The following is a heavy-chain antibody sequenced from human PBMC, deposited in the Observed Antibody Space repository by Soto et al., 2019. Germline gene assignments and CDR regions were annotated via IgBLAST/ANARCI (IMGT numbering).Heavy chain of an antibody. J-gene: IGHJ6*03. CDR1: GFTFTSSA. Sequence: SVKVSCKASGFTFTSSAMQWVRQARGQRLEWIGWIVVGSGNTNYAQKFQERVTITRDMSTSTAYMELSSLRSEDTAVYYCAAARRELTTNIYYYYMDVWGKGTTVTVS. D-gene: IGHD3-10*01. CDR2: IVVGSGNT. CDR3: AAARRELTTNIYYYYMDV. V-gene: IGHV1-58*02.